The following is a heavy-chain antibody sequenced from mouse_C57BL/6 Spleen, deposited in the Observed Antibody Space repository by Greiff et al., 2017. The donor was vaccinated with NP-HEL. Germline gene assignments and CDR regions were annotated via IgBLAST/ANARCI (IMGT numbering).Heavy chain of an antibody. J-gene: IGHJ4*01. CDR3: ARSNPSFYYAMDY. CDR1: GYTFTSYW. Sequence: QVQLKESGAELVRPGSSVKLSCKASGYTFTSYWMDWVKQRPGQGLEWIGNIYPSDSETHYNQKFKDKATLTVDKSSSTAYMQLSSLTSEDSAVYYCARSNPSFYYAMDYWGQGTSVTVSS. V-gene: IGHV1-61*01. CDR2: IYPSDSET. D-gene: IGHD4-1*01.